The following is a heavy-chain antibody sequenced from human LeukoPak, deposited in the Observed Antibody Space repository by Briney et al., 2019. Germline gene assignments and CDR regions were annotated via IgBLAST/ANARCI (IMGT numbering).Heavy chain of an antibody. J-gene: IGHJ5*02. Sequence: GASVKVSCKASGGTFSSYAISWVRQAPGQGLEWMGRIIPILGIANYAQKFQGRVTITADKSTSTAYMELSSLRSEDTAVYYCARAEGDYEPFDPWGQGTLVTVSS. CDR3: ARAEGDYEPFDP. V-gene: IGHV1-69*04. CDR1: GGTFSSYA. CDR2: IIPILGIA. D-gene: IGHD4-17*01.